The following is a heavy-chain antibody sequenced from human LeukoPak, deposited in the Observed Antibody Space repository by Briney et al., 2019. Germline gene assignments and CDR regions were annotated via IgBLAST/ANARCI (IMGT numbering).Heavy chain of an antibody. CDR2: IYYSGST. Sequence: WETQSLTCTVSGGSISSYYWTWIRQPPGKGLEWIGYIYYSGSTNYNPSLKSRLTISLDTSKNQFSLKLSSVTAADTAVYYCARYSSLSSALDYWGQGTLVTLSS. D-gene: IGHD6-6*01. J-gene: IGHJ4*02. V-gene: IGHV4-59*08. CDR1: GGSISSYY. CDR3: ARYSSLSSALDY.